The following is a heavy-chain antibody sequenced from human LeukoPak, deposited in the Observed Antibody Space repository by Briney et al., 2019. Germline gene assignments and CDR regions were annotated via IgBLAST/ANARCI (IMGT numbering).Heavy chain of an antibody. D-gene: IGHD3-16*01. Sequence: PGGSLRLSCAASGFTFSDYYMSWIRQAPGKGLEWVSYISSSGSTIYYAYSVKGRFTISRDNAKNSLYLQMNSLRAEDTAVYYCAKPRGGYYYYYMDVWGKGTTVTVSS. V-gene: IGHV3-11*01. CDR3: AKPRGGYYYYYMDV. CDR2: ISSSGSTI. J-gene: IGHJ6*03. CDR1: GFTFSDYY.